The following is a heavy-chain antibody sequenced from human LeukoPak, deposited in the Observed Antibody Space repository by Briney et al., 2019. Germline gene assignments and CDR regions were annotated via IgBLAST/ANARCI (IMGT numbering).Heavy chain of an antibody. CDR1: GGSFSGYY. V-gene: IGHV4-34*01. Sequence: SETLSLTCAVYGGSFSGYYWSWIRQPPGKGLEWIGEINHSGSTNYNPSLKIRVTISVDTSKNQFSLKLSSVTAADTAVYYCASYSSGWYGGDYWGQGTLVTVSS. CDR2: INHSGST. D-gene: IGHD6-19*01. CDR3: ASYSSGWYGGDY. J-gene: IGHJ4*02.